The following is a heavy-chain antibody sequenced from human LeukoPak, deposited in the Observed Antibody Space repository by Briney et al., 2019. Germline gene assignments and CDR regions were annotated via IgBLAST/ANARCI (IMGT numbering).Heavy chain of an antibody. CDR2: ISSSSSYI. V-gene: IGHV3-21*01. D-gene: IGHD2-2*01. CDR3: ARDFPLGYHFDY. CDR1: GFTFSSYS. J-gene: IGHJ4*02. Sequence: GRSLRLSCAPSGFTFSSYSMNWVSHAPGKGLEWVSSISSSSSYIYYADSAKGRLTISRNNHKNSLYLQMNSLRAEDTAVYYCARDFPLGYHFDYWGRGTLVTVSS.